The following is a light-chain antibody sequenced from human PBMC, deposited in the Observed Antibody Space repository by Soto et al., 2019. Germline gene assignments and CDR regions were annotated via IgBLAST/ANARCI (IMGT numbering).Light chain of an antibody. CDR2: DAS. CDR3: QQRSNWLT. J-gene: IGKJ4*01. CDR1: QSVSSY. Sequence: EIVLPQSPATLSLSPAARATLSCRASQSVSSYLAWYQQKPGQAPRLLIYDASNRATGIPARFSGSGSGTDFTLTISSLEPEDFAVYYCQQRSNWLTFGGGTKVDIK. V-gene: IGKV3-11*01.